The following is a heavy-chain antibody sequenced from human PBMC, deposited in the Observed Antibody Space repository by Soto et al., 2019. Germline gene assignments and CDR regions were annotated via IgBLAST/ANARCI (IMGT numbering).Heavy chain of an antibody. D-gene: IGHD4-17*01. J-gene: IGHJ6*03. Sequence: SETMSLTCTVAGGSISSRGYYWSWIRQHPGKGLEWIGYIYYSGSTYYNPSLKSRVTISVDTSKNQFSLKLSSVTAAGTAVYYCARERRYYYMDVWGKGTTVTVSS. CDR1: GGSISSRGYY. CDR2: IYYSGST. CDR3: ARERRYYYMDV. V-gene: IGHV4-31*03.